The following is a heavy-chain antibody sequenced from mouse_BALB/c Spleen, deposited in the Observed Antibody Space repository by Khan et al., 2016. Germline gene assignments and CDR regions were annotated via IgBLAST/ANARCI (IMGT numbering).Heavy chain of an antibody. CDR2: INTNTGEP. CDR3: ANYRYGFAY. V-gene: IGHV9-3*02. Sequence: QIQLVQSGPELKKPGETVKISCKASGYTFTNYGMNWVKQAPGKGLKWMGWINTNTGEPTYAEEFKGRFAFSLETSASTAYLQIHNLKNEDTATYFCANYRYGFAYWGQGTLVTVSA. D-gene: IGHD2-14*01. CDR1: GYTFTNYG. J-gene: IGHJ3*01.